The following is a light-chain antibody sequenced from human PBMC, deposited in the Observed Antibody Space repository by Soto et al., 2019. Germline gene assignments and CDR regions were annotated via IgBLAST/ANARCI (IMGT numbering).Light chain of an antibody. Sequence: QSVLTQPASVSGSPGQSIAISCTGTSSDVGGYNFVSWYQQHPGKAPKLIIHEVTNRPSGVSDRFSGSKSGNTASLTISGLQADDEADYYCSSHTASNTRVFGRGTKVTVL. J-gene: IGLJ1*01. CDR2: EVT. CDR3: SSHTASNTRV. CDR1: SSDVGGYNF. V-gene: IGLV2-14*01.